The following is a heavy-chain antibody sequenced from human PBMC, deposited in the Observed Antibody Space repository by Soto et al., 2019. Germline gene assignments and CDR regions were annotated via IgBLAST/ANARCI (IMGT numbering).Heavy chain of an antibody. D-gene: IGHD2-15*01. CDR1: GFTFSSYA. Sequence: EVQLLESGGGLVQPGGSLRLSCAASGFTFSSYAMSWVRQAPGKGLEWVSAISGSGGSTYYADSVKGRFTISRDNSKNTLYLQMNSLRAEDTAVYYCANLRIPDYYYYMDVWGKGTTVTVSS. J-gene: IGHJ6*03. CDR2: ISGSGGST. V-gene: IGHV3-23*01. CDR3: ANLRIPDYYYYMDV.